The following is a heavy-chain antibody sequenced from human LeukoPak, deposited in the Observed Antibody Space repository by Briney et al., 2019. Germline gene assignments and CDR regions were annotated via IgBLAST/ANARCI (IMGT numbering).Heavy chain of an antibody. D-gene: IGHD5-12*01. J-gene: IGHJ4*02. CDR3: ARGFRGGYVSPFDY. CDR2: IYYSGST. CDR1: GGSISSYY. Sequence: SETLSLTCTVSGGSISSYYWSWIRQPPGKGLEWIGYIYYSGSTNYNPSLKSRVTISVDTSKNQFSLKLSSVTAADTAVYYCARGFRGGYVSPFDYWGQGTLVTVSS. V-gene: IGHV4-59*01.